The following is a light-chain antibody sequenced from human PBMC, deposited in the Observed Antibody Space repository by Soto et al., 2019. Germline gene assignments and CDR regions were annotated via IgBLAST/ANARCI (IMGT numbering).Light chain of an antibody. J-gene: IGKJ1*01. Sequence: DIQMTQSPSSLFASVGDRVTITCQATQDINIYLNWYQQKPGKAPNLLIYDASNLEIGVPSRFSGSGSGTEFTLTISSLQPDDFATYYCQQYKSYWTFGQGTKVDIK. V-gene: IGKV1-33*01. CDR1: QDINIY. CDR2: DAS. CDR3: QQYKSYWT.